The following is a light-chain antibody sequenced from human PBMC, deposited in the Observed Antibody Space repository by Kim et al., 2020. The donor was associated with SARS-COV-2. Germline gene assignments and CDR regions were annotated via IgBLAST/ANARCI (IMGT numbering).Light chain of an antibody. J-gene: IGKJ4*01. CDR1: QDISNY. CDR3: QQYADLPT. Sequence: SASVGDRVTITCQTSQDISNYLNWYQQKPGKAPKLLIYDAYSLEKGVPSRFSGSASGTGFSLFISSLQSEDVATYYCQQYADLPTFGGGTKVDIK. CDR2: DAY. V-gene: IGKV1-33*01.